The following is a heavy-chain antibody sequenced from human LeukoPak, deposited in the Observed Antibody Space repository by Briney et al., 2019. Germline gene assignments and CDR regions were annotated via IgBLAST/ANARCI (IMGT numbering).Heavy chain of an antibody. CDR3: AREVSSSRGPSFFDY. V-gene: IGHV4-30-4*01. Sequence: SQTLSLTCTVSGGSISSGDYYWSWIRQPPGKGLEWIGYIYYSGSTYYNPSLKSRVTISVDTSKNQFSLKLSSVTAADTAVYYCAREVSSSRGPSFFDYWGQGTLVTVSS. D-gene: IGHD6-13*01. J-gene: IGHJ4*02. CDR1: GGSISSGDYY. CDR2: IYYSGST.